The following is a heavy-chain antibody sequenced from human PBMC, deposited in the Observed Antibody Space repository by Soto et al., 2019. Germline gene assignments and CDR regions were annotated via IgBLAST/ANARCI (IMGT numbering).Heavy chain of an antibody. D-gene: IGHD2-15*01. J-gene: IGHJ3*02. V-gene: IGHV3-21*01. CDR1: GFTFSSYS. CDR2: ISSSSSYI. Sequence: ESGGGLVKPGGSLRLSCAASGFTFSSYSMNWVRQAPGKGLEWVSSISSSSSYIYYADSVKGRFTISRDNAKNSLYLQMNSLRAEDTAVYYCARDRRYCSGGSCYSLDAFDIWGQGTMVTVSS. CDR3: ARDRRYCSGGSCYSLDAFDI.